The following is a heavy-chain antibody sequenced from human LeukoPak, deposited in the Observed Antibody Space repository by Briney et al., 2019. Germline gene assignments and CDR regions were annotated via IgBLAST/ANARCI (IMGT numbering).Heavy chain of an antibody. CDR3: AVRGWIQLWLPSY. V-gene: IGHV3-23*01. Sequence: PGGSLRLSCAASGFIVSSNYMTWVRQAPGKGLEWVSAISGSGGSTYYADSVKGRFTISRDNSKNTLYLQMNSLRAEDTAVYYCAVRGWIQLWLPSYWGQGTLVTVSS. CDR2: ISGSGGST. CDR1: GFIVSSNY. J-gene: IGHJ4*02. D-gene: IGHD5-18*01.